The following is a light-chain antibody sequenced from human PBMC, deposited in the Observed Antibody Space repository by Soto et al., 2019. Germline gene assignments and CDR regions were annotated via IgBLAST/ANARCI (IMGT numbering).Light chain of an antibody. J-gene: IGKJ1*01. Sequence: EIVLTQSPGTLSLSPGERATLSCRASQSVSSSYLAWYQQKPGQAPRLLIYGASSRVIGFPDRFSGSWSGIDFTLIISRLEPEDFAVYYCHQYGWVTFGQGTKVEI. V-gene: IGKV3-20*01. CDR2: GAS. CDR3: HQYGWVT. CDR1: QSVSSSY.